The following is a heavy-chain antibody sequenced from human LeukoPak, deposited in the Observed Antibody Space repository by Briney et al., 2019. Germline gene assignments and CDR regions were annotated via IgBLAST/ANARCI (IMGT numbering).Heavy chain of an antibody. V-gene: IGHV3-74*01. J-gene: IGHJ6*02. CDR2: INSDGSST. D-gene: IGHD3-3*01. Sequence: PGGSLRLSCAASGFTFSSNTMNWVRQAPGKGLVWVSRINSDGSSTSYADSVKGRFTISRDNAKNTLYLQMNSLRAEDTAVYYCARVGDFWSGYFRSDYYYYYGMDVWGQGTTVTVSS. CDR1: GFTFSSNT. CDR3: ARVGDFWSGYFRSDYYYYYGMDV.